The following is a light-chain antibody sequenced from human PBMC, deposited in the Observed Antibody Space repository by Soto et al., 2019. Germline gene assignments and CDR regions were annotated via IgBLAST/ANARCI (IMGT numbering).Light chain of an antibody. CDR1: SSDVGGYNY. Sequence: QSALTQPASVSGSPGQSITISCTGTSSDVGGYNYVSWYQQHPGKAPKLMIYEVSYRPSGVSNRFSGSKSGNTASLTISGLQAEDEADSYCSSYTSSSTLVFGTGTKLTVL. J-gene: IGLJ1*01. CDR2: EVS. CDR3: SSYTSSSTLV. V-gene: IGLV2-14*01.